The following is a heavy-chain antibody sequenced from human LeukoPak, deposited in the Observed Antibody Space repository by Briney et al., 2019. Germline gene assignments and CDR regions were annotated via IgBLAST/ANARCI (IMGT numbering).Heavy chain of an antibody. CDR1: GGSISSSSYY. Sequence: SETLSLTCTVSGGSISSSSYYWGWIRQPPGKGREWIGSIYYSGSTYYNPSLKSRVTISVDTSKNQFSLKLSSVTAADTAVYYCARHLVVPAASRGFDYWGQGTLVTVSS. J-gene: IGHJ4*02. CDR2: IYYSGST. CDR3: ARHLVVPAASRGFDY. D-gene: IGHD2-2*01. V-gene: IGHV4-39*01.